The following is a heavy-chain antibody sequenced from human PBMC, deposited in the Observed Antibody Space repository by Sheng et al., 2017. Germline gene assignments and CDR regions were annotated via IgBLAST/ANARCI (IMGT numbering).Heavy chain of an antibody. CDR3: ARLGIAAAVPYYYYGMDV. J-gene: IGHJ6*02. D-gene: IGHD6-13*01. CDR1: GYSISSGYY. CDR2: IYHSGST. Sequence: QVQLQESGPGLVKPSETLSLTCAVSGYSISSGYYWGWIRQPPGKGLEWIGSIYHSGSTYYNPSLKSRVTISVDTSKNQFSLKLSSVTAADTAVYYCARLGIAAAVPYYYYGMDVWGQGTTVTVSS. V-gene: IGHV4-38-2*01.